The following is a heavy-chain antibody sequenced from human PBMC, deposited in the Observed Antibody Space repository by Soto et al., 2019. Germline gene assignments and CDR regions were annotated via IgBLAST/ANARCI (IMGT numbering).Heavy chain of an antibody. V-gene: IGHV4-59*08. CDR2: IYYSGNT. CDR3: AASIRGFGYYMDV. CDR1: GGSISSYY. D-gene: IGHD3-10*01. Sequence: PSETLSLTCTVSGGSISSYYWSWIRQPPGKGLEWIGYIYYSGNTNYNPSLKSRVTISVDTSKNQFSLKLSSVTAADTAVYYCAASIRGFGYYMDVWGKGTTVTVSS. J-gene: IGHJ6*03.